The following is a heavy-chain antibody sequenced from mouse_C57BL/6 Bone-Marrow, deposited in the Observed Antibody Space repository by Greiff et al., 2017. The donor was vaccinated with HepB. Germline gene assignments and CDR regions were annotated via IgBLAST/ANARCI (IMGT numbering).Heavy chain of an antibody. J-gene: IGHJ3*01. CDR1: GYTFTSYG. CDR2: IYPRSGNT. CDR3: AISSYYYGSSYEPY. V-gene: IGHV1-81*01. D-gene: IGHD1-1*01. Sequence: QVQLKESGAELARPGASVKLSCKASGYTFTSYGISWVKQRTGQGLEWIGEIYPRSGNTYYNEKFKGKATLTADKSSSTAYMELRSLTSEDSAVYFCAISSYYYGSSYEPYWGQGTLVTVSA.